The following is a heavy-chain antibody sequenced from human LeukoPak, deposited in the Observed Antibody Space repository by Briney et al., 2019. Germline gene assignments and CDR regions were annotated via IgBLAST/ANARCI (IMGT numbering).Heavy chain of an antibody. CDR1: GFTFSSYA. CDR2: ISGSGGST. Sequence: PGGSLRLSCAASGFTFSSYAMSWVRQAAGKGLEWVSAISGSGGSTYYADSVKGRFTISRDNSKNTLYLQMNSLRAEDTAVYYCTTGIAAAGILHWGQGTLVTVSS. CDR3: TTGIAAAGILH. J-gene: IGHJ4*02. D-gene: IGHD6-13*01. V-gene: IGHV3-23*01.